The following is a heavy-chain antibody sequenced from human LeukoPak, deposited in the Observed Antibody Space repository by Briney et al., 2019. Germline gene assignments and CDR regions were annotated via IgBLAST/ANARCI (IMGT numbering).Heavy chain of an antibody. V-gene: IGHV3-48*02. D-gene: IGHD6-19*01. CDR1: GFTFSRYS. CDR3: ARGLDQAVAGTYYFDY. CDR2: ISSSSSSTI. Sequence: GGSLRLSCAASGFTFSRYSMNWVRQAPGKGLEWVSYISSSSSSTIYYADSVKGRFTISRDNAKNSLYLQMNSLRDEDTAVYYCARGLDQAVAGTYYFDYWGQGTLVTVSS. J-gene: IGHJ4*02.